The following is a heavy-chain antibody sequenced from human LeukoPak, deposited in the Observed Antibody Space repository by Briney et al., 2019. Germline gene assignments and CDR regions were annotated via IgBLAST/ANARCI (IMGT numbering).Heavy chain of an antibody. D-gene: IGHD2-15*01. Sequence: PGGSLRLFCTASGLTLSNYWMIWVRQAPGKGLQWVAKIKQDGSEKYYVDSVKGRFTISRDNAENSLYLQMNSLRVEDTAVYYCTQGSGQYFDYWGQGTLVTVSS. V-gene: IGHV3-7*03. CDR1: GLTLSNYW. CDR2: IKQDGSEK. J-gene: IGHJ4*02. CDR3: TQGSGQYFDY.